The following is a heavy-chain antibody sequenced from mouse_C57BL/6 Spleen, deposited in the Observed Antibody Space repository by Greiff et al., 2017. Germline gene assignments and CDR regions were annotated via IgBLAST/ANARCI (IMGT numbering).Heavy chain of an antibody. J-gene: IGHJ4*01. D-gene: IGHD1-1*01. CDR2: IDPANGNT. CDR3: ARWSYYGSSYDYYAMDY. Sequence: VQLQQSVAELVRPGASVTLSCTASGFNIKNTYMHWVKQRPEQGLEWIGRIDPANGNTKYAPKFQGKATITADTSSNTAYLQLSSLTSEDTAIYYCARWSYYGSSYDYYAMDYWGQGTSVTVSS. CDR1: GFNIKNTY. V-gene: IGHV14-3*01.